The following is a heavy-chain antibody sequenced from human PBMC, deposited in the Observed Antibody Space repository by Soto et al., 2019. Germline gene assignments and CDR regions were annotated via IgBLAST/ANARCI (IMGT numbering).Heavy chain of an antibody. V-gene: IGHV3-30*18. CDR3: AKSVYNWNDGFFDY. CDR2: ISYDGVNK. J-gene: IGHJ4*02. D-gene: IGHD1-1*01. Sequence: QVQLVESGGGVVQPGRSQRLSCAASGFTFSTYGMHWVRQAPGKGLEWVAVISYDGVNKYYADSVKGRFTISRDNSKNTLYLQMNSLRAEDTAVYYCAKSVYNWNDGFFDYWGQGTWSPSPQ. CDR1: GFTFSTYG.